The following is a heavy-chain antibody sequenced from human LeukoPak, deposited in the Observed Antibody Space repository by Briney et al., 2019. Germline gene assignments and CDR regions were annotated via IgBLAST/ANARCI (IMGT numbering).Heavy chain of an antibody. CDR1: AGSFGAYY. D-gene: IGHD3-22*01. Sequence: SETLSLTCAVYAGSFGAYYWTWIRQPPGKGLEWIGEINHSGSTNYNPSLKSRVTISVDTSKNQFSLKLSSVTAADTAVYYCARIYYDSSGYPPDWYFDLWGSGTLVTVSS. J-gene: IGHJ2*01. CDR3: ARIYYDSSGYPPDWYFDL. CDR2: INHSGST. V-gene: IGHV4-34*01.